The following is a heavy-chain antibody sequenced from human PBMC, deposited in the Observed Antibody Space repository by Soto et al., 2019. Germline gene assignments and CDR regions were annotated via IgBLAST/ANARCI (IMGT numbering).Heavy chain of an antibody. Sequence: RCCYYRKIKHKKPGKGLEWIGYIYYSGSTYYNPSLKSRVTISVDTSKNQFSLNLSSVTGGDAAVYFCMRDKGGKSYYHFGFCGQ. CDR1: RCCYY. CDR2: IYYSGST. CDR3: MRDKGGKSYYHFGF. D-gene: IGHD5-18*01. J-gene: IGHJ4*02. V-gene: IGHV4-31*02.